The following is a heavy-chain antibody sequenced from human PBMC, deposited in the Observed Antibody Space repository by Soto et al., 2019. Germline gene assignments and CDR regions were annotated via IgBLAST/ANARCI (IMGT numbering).Heavy chain of an antibody. J-gene: IGHJ4*02. V-gene: IGHV4-31*03. CDR1: GDSISSSGGYY. Sequence: SETLSLTCTVSGDSISSSGGYYWSWIRQLPGKGLEWIGHIHYTGSTYFNPSLKSRLTISVDTSKNHFSLKLSSMTAADTAVHFCARVDPYYFDRWGQGTLVTVSS. CDR2: IHYTGST. D-gene: IGHD2-2*03. CDR3: ARVDPYYFDR.